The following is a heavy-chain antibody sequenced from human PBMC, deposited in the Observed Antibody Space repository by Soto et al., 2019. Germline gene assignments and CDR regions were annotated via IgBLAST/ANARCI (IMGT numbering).Heavy chain of an antibody. D-gene: IGHD1-1*01. Sequence: PLETLSLTCTASGGSISSYYWTWIRQPPGKGLEWIGSIYYSGSTYYNPSLKSRVTISVDTSKNQFSLKLSSVTAADTAVYYCARQWGTDAFDIWGQGTMVTVSS. J-gene: IGHJ3*02. CDR3: ARQWGTDAFDI. CDR1: GGSISSYY. CDR2: IYYSGST. V-gene: IGHV4-59*08.